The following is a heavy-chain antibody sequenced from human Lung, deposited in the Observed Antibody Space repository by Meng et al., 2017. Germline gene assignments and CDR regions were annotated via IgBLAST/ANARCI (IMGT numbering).Heavy chain of an antibody. Sequence: VQLRQWGAGLLKPSETLSPTCVVSGGSFSDYYWSWIRQPPGKGLEWIGEINHSGSTNYNPSLEGRATISVDTSQNNLSLKLSSVTAADSAVYYCARGPTTMAHDFDYWGQGTLVTVSS. D-gene: IGHD4-11*01. V-gene: IGHV4-34*01. J-gene: IGHJ4*02. CDR1: GGSFSDYY. CDR3: ARGPTTMAHDFDY. CDR2: INHSGST.